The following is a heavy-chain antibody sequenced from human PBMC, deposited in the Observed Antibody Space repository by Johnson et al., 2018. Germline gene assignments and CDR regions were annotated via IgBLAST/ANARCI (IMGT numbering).Heavy chain of an antibody. V-gene: IGHV3-30*04. Sequence: VQLLETGGGVVQPGRSLRLSCAASGFTFSSYAMHWVRQAPGKGLESVAVISNDGRNKHYADSVKGRFTISRDNSKNTLYLQMNSLTGEDTAVYYCARAARALTPIYYYMDVWGKGTTVTVSS. CDR3: ARAARALTPIYYYMDV. CDR2: ISNDGRNK. J-gene: IGHJ6*03. CDR1: GFTFSSYA.